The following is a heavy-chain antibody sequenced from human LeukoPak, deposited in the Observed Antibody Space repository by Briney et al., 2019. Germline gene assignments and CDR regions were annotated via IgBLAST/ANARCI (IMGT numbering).Heavy chain of an antibody. CDR1: GFTLSNYG. CDR2: ISGSGGRT. V-gene: IGHV3-23*01. J-gene: IGHJ4*02. Sequence: GSLRLSCAVSGFTLSNYGMSWVRQAPGKGLEWVAGISGSGGRTNYADSVKGRFTISRDNPKNTLYLQMNSLRVEDTAVYFCAKRGVVIRVILVGFHKEAYYFDSWGQGALVTVSS. D-gene: IGHD3-22*01. CDR3: AKRGVVIRVILVGFHKEAYYFDS.